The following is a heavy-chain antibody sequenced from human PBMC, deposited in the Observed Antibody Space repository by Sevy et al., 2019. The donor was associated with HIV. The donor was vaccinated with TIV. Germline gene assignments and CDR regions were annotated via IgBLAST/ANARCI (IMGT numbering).Heavy chain of an antibody. Sequence: GGSLRLSCAASGFTFSSYGMHWVRQAPGKGLEWVAFIRYDGSNKYYADSVKGRFTISRDNSKNTLYLQMNSLRAEDTAVYYCAKIDGGNFYYYYGMDVWGQGTTVTVSS. V-gene: IGHV3-30*02. CDR1: GFTFSSYG. CDR3: AKIDGGNFYYYYGMDV. D-gene: IGHD2-21*02. J-gene: IGHJ6*02. CDR2: IRYDGSNK.